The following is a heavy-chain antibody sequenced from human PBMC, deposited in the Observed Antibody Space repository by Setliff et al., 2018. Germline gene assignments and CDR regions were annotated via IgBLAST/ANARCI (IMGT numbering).Heavy chain of an antibody. CDR3: ARDIGGTGLLRSYYYGMDV. CDR2: IYSGGST. J-gene: IGHJ6*02. D-gene: IGHD3-22*01. Sequence: GGSLRLSCAASGFTVSSNYMSWVRQAPGKGLEWVSVIYSGGSTYYADSVKGRFTISRDNSKNTLYLQMNSLRAEDTAVYYCARDIGGTGLLRSYYYGMDVWGQGTTVTVS. CDR1: GFTVSSNY. V-gene: IGHV3-53*01.